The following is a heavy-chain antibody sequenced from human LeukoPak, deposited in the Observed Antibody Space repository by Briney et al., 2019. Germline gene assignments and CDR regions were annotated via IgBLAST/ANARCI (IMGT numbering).Heavy chain of an antibody. V-gene: IGHV1-69*06. CDR3: ATRNKDIVVDDSPVMDV. D-gene: IGHD2-15*01. CDR2: IIPIFGTA. CDR1: GGTFSSYA. J-gene: IGHJ6*04. Sequence: ASVKVSCKASGGTFSSYAISWVRQAPGQGLEWMGGIIPIFGTANYAQKIQGRVTITADKTTSTAYMELSSLRSEDTAVYYCATRNKDIVVDDSPVMDVWGKGTTVTVSS.